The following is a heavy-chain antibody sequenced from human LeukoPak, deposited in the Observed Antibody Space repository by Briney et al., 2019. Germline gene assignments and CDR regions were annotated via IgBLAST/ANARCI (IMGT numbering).Heavy chain of an antibody. J-gene: IGHJ4*02. D-gene: IGHD2/OR15-2a*01. CDR2: LAPSGSPI. Sequence: GGSLRLSCAASGFSFSDYYMSWIRQAPGKGLEWVSYLAPSGSPIYYADSVKGRFTIFRDNAEKSLYLQMNSLRDDDTAVYYCARGHWQIEVWGQGTQVTVSS. V-gene: IGHV3-11*01. CDR1: GFSFSDYY. CDR3: ARGHWQIEV.